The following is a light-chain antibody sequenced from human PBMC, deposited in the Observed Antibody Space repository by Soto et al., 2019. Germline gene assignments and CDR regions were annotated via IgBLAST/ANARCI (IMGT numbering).Light chain of an antibody. J-gene: IGKJ4*01. CDR1: QTISDW. Sequence: DIQMTQYPSTVYASVGDRVTITCRASQTISDWLAWYQQKPGKAPNLLIFKASHLENGVPFRFSGSGSGTEFTLTISSLQPDDFATYYCQQYNSYSTFGGGTKVEIK. CDR3: QQYNSYST. V-gene: IGKV1-5*03. CDR2: KAS.